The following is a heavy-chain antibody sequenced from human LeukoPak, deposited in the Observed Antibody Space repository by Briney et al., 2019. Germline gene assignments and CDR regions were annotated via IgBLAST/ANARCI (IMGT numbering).Heavy chain of an antibody. J-gene: IGHJ4*02. V-gene: IGHV1-2*06. Sequence: ASVKVSCKASGYTFTSYYMHWVRQAPGQGLEWMGRINPNSGGTNYAQKFQGRVTMTRDTSISTAYMELSRLRSDDTAVYYCARVYCSSTSCYFPFDYWGQGTLVTVSS. CDR1: GYTFTSYY. CDR2: INPNSGGT. CDR3: ARVYCSSTSCYFPFDY. D-gene: IGHD2-2*01.